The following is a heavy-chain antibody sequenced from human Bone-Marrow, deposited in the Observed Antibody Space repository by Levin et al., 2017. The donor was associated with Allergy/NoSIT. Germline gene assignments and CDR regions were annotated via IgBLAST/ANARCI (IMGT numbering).Heavy chain of an antibody. CDR2: IIPISGTA. CDR3: ARGVEWGGKPRGYYYGLDV. CDR1: GGTFSSYV. J-gene: IGHJ6*02. Sequence: KISCKVSGGTFSSYVISWVRQAPGQGLEWMGGIIPISGTANSAQRFQGRVTITADKSTTTVYMELSSLRSEDTAGYYCARGVEWGGKPRGYYYGLDVWGQGTTVTVSS. V-gene: IGHV1-69*06. D-gene: IGHD1-26*01.